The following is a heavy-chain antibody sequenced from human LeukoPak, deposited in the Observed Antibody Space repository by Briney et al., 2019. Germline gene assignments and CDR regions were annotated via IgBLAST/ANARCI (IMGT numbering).Heavy chain of an antibody. CDR3: ARAPRTFWSGYFGMDV. CDR2: ITGSGANT. J-gene: IGHJ6*02. CDR1: GFTFSSYG. D-gene: IGHD3-3*01. Sequence: GGSLRLSCAASGFTFSSYGMHWVRQAPGKGLEWVSGITGSGANTYYADSVKGRFTISRDNSKNTLSLQMNSLRAEDTAVYYCARAPRTFWSGYFGMDVWGQGTTVTVSS. V-gene: IGHV3-23*01.